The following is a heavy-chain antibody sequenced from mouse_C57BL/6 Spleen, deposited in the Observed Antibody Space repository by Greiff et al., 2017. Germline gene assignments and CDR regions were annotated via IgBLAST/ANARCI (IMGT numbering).Heavy chain of an antibody. CDR3: ARKEGLPCYVDY. Sequence: QVQLQQSGPELVKPGASVKLSCKASGYTFTSYDINWVKQRPGQGLEWIGWISPRDGSTTYNEKFKGKATLTVDTSSSTAYMELHSLTSEDAAVYFCARKEGLPCYVDYWGQGTTLTVSS. V-gene: IGHV1-85*01. J-gene: IGHJ2*01. D-gene: IGHD2-2*01. CDR1: GYTFTSYD. CDR2: ISPRDGST.